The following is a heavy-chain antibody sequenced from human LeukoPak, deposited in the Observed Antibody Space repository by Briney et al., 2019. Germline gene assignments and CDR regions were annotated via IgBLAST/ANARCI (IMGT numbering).Heavy chain of an antibody. CDR2: ISSSGSTI. CDR3: ARASSTSWGYYYYMDV. J-gene: IGHJ6*03. V-gene: IGHV3-11*01. D-gene: IGHD2-2*01. CDR1: GFTFSDYY. Sequence: PGGTLRLSCAASGFTFSDYYMSWIRQAPGKGLEWVSYISSSGSTIYYADSVKGRFTISRDNAKNSLYLQMNSLRAEDTAVYYCARASSTSWGYYYYMDVWGKGTTVTISS.